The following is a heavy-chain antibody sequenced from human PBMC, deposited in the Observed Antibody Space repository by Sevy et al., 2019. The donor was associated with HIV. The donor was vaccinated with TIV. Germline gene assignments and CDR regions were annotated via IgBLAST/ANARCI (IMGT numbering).Heavy chain of an antibody. CDR1: GFTFSDYY. CDR3: ARRRVVVVPAAIHDWYFDL. CDR2: ISSSGSTI. D-gene: IGHD2-2*02. J-gene: IGHJ2*01. V-gene: IGHV3-11*01. Sequence: GGSLRLSCAASGFTFSDYYMSWIRQAPGKGLEWVSYISSSGSTIYYADSVKGRFTISRDNAKNSLYLQMNSLRAEDTAVYYCARRRVVVVPAAIHDWYFDLWGLGTLVTVSS.